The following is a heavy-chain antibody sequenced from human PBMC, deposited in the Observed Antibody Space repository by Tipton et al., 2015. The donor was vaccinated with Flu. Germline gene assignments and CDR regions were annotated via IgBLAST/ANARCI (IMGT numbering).Heavy chain of an antibody. V-gene: IGHV3-20*04. Sequence: SLRLSCAASGFTFDDYGMSWVRQAPGKGLEWVSGINWNGGSTGYADSVKGRFTISRDNAKNSPYLQMNGLRAEDTALYYCARTVGVPLYYFDYWGQGTLVTVSS. CDR2: INWNGGST. J-gene: IGHJ4*02. CDR3: ARTVGVPLYYFDY. CDR1: GFTFDDYG. D-gene: IGHD3-16*01.